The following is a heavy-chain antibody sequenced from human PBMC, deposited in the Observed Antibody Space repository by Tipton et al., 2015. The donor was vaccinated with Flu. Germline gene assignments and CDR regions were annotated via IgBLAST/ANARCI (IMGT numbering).Heavy chain of an antibody. CDR3: ARDGFITMIVVVTSGAFDI. V-gene: IGHV4-39*07. J-gene: IGHJ3*02. D-gene: IGHD3-22*01. CDR1: GGSISSSSYY. CDR2: IYYSGNT. Sequence: TLSLTCTVSGGSISSSSYYWGWIRQPPGKGLEWIGSIYYSGNTYYNPSLKSRVTISVDTSKNQFSLKLSSVTAADTAVYYCARDGFITMIVVVTSGAFDIWGQGTMVTVSS.